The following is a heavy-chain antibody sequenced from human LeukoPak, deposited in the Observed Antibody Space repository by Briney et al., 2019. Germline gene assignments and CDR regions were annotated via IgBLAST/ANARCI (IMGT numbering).Heavy chain of an antibody. CDR2: IFYSGRT. V-gene: IGHV4-30-4*08. CDR3: ARYYDTLSYMDV. CDR1: GDSLISGAHY. J-gene: IGHJ6*03. Sequence: TSQTLSLTCIVSGDSLISGAHYWSWIRQAPGRGLEWRGYIFYSGRTYYNPSVKSRLDISINTSENQFSVKLSSVTAADTAVYYCARYYDTLSYMDVWGKGTTVTVSS. D-gene: IGHD3-9*01.